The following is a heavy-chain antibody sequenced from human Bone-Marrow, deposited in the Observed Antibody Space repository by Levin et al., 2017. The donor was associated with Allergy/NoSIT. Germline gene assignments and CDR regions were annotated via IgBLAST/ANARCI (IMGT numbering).Heavy chain of an antibody. V-gene: IGHV1-2*02. CDR3: TKPPRGGSGSYYPS. J-gene: IGHJ4*02. CDR2: INPNTGAK. Sequence: GGSLRLSCAASGYTFTDFSVHWVRQAPGQGFEWMGWINPNTGAKNYAQKYQGRVTLSTDMSINTAYMELTSLTSDDTAVYFCTKPPRGGSGSYYPSWGLGTLVTVSS. CDR1: GYTFTDFS. D-gene: IGHD3-10*01.